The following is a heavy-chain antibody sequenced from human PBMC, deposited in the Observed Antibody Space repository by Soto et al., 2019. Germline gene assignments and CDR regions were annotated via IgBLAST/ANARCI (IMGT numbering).Heavy chain of an antibody. J-gene: IGHJ4*02. D-gene: IGHD1-26*01. V-gene: IGHV1-18*04. CDR1: GYTFTSYG. CDR3: AREITLDSGSYLDYFDY. CDR2: ISAYNGNT. Sequence: ASVKVSCKXSGYTFTSYGISWVRQAPGQGLEWMGWISAYNGNTNYAQKLQGRVTMTTDTSTSTAYMELRSLRSDDTAVYYCAREITLDSGSYLDYFDYWGQGTLVTVSS.